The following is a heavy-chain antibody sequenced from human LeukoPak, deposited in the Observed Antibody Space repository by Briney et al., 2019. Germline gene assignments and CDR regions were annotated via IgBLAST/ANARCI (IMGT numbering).Heavy chain of an antibody. J-gene: IGHJ3*02. Sequence: GGSLRPSCAAFGFTFSSYAMNWVRQAPGKGLEWVSAISGSGGSTYYADSVKGRFTISRDNSKNTLYLQMNSLRAEDTAVYYCAKDRVAATRADAFDIWGQGTMVTVSS. D-gene: IGHD2-15*01. CDR3: AKDRVAATRADAFDI. CDR2: ISGSGGST. CDR1: GFTFSSYA. V-gene: IGHV3-23*01.